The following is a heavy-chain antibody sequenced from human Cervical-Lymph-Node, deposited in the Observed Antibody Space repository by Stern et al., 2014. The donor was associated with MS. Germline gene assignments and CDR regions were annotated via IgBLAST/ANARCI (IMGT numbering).Heavy chain of an antibody. CDR2: LNSDGSNT. CDR1: GFTFSNYW. D-gene: IGHD6-19*01. V-gene: IGHV3-74*01. Sequence: VQLVQSGGGLVQPGGSLRLSCAASGFTFSNYWMHWVRDVPGKGLVWVSRLNSDGSNTNYAASVKGRFTISRDNAKNTLWLQMNSLRAEDTAVYYCARDHSTGWYFFDFWGQGTLVTVSS. CDR3: ARDHSTGWYFFDF. J-gene: IGHJ4*02.